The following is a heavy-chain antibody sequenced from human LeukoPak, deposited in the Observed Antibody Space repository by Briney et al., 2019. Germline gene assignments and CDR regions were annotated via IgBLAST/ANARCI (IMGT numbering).Heavy chain of an antibody. V-gene: IGHV3-7*01. CDR3: ARGMSTFAY. CDR1: GFTFSSYW. J-gene: IGHJ4*02. Sequence: GSLRLSCAASGFTFSSYWMSWVRQAPGKGLEWVATIKEDGSEKYYVDSVKGQFTISRDNAKNSLYLQMNSLRAEDTAVYYCARGMSTFAYWGQGILVTVSS. D-gene: IGHD2-2*01. CDR2: IKEDGSEK.